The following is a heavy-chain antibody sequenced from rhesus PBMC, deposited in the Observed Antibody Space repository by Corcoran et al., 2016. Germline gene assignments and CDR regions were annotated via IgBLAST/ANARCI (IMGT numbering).Heavy chain of an antibody. V-gene: IGHV4-169*01. CDR1: GGPTSSIY. CDR3: ARYYRGRSYCFDY. Sequence: QVQLQESGPGLGKLSETLSVTCAVSGGPTSSIYWSWVHQAPGTGLEWIGYIYGSGSTTNYNPSLKIRVTLSVETSKKQFSLKLSSVTAADTAVYYCARYYRGRSYCFDYCGQGVLVNVSS. D-gene: IGHD3-16*01. J-gene: IGHJ4*01. CDR2: IYGSGSTT.